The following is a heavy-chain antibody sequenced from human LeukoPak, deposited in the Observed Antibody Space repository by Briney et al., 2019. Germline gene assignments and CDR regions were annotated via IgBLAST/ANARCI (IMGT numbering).Heavy chain of an antibody. CDR3: AKRTVGEGPPFDY. CDR1: GFIFRNYA. CDR2: VSGVGGST. J-gene: IGHJ4*02. Sequence: PGGSLRLSCAASGFIFRNYAMTWVRQAPGKGLEWVSAVSGVGGSTYYADSVKGRFTISRDNSKSTLYLQMNSLSAEDTAVYYCAKRTVGEGPPFDYRGQGTLVTVSS. D-gene: IGHD3-16*01. V-gene: IGHV3-23*01.